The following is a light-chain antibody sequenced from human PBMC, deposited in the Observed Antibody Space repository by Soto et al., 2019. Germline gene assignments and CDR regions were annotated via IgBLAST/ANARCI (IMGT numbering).Light chain of an antibody. V-gene: IGKV3-20*01. CDR1: QSVSANY. CDR3: HQYGSSPFT. Sequence: EVVLTQSPATLSLSPGERATLSCRANQSVSANYLAWYQQKPGQAPRLLIYGASSRATDIPDRFSGSGSGTDFTLTISRLEPEDFAMFYCHQYGSSPFTFGPGTKVDI. J-gene: IGKJ3*01. CDR2: GAS.